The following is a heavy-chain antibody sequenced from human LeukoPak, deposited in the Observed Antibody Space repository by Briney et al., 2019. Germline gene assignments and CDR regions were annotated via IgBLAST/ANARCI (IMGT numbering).Heavy chain of an antibody. Sequence: GGSLRLSCAASGFTFSSYAMSWVRQAPGKGLEWVSAISGSGGSTYYADSVKGRFTISRDNSKNTLYLQMNSLRAEDTAVYYCAKDRLTHNNWNYVWWFDPWGQGTLVTVSS. V-gene: IGHV3-23*01. D-gene: IGHD1-7*01. CDR1: GFTFSSYA. CDR3: AKDRLTHNNWNYVWWFDP. CDR2: ISGSGGST. J-gene: IGHJ5*02.